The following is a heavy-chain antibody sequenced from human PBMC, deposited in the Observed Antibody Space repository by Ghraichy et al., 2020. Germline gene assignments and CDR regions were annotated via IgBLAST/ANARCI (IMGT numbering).Heavy chain of an antibody. V-gene: IGHV3-30*03. CDR2: ISDDGNDK. CDR1: GFSFNSYG. J-gene: IGHJ1*01. D-gene: IGHD1-26*01. CDR3: ARGRTPGYYSFCMD. Sequence: GGSLRLSCAASGFSFNSYGMHWVRQAPGKGLEWVAVISDDGNDKFYSKSVKGRFTVYRDNSQKTVFLQMNDLRPEDTAVFYCARGRTPGYYSFCMDWGQGTRVTVSS.